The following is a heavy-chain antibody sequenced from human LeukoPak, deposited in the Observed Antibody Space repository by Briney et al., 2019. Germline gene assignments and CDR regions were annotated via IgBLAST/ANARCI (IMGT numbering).Heavy chain of an antibody. CDR2: ISGSGGST. CDR1: GFTFSSYA. Sequence: GSLRLSCAASGFTFSSYAMSWVRQAPGKGLEWVSAISGSGGSTYYADSVKGRFTISRDNSKNTLYLQMNSLRAEDTAGYYCAKIGLLWFGEHPADYWGQGTLVTVSS. V-gene: IGHV3-23*01. J-gene: IGHJ4*02. D-gene: IGHD3-10*01. CDR3: AKIGLLWFGEHPADY.